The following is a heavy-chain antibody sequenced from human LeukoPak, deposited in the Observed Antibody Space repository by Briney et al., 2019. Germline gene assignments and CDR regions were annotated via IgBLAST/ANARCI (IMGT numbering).Heavy chain of an antibody. CDR1: GFPFSAYA. D-gene: IGHD1-1*01. CDR2: LLDERRN. CDR3: AKDRRGNAPRGAFDI. V-gene: IGHV3-33*06. Sequence: GRSLRLSCAASGFPFSAYAMHWVRQAPGKGLEWVAVLLDERRNNYANSVKGRFTISRDISKDTLYLQMDSLRAEDTAVYYCAKDRRGNAPRGAFDIWGQGTMVTVSS. J-gene: IGHJ3*02.